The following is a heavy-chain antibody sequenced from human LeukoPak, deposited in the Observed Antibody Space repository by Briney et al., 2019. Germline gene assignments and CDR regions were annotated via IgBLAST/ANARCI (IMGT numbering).Heavy chain of an antibody. CDR3: ARHSPSGWYYFDS. CDR1: GDSMTDFD. V-gene: IGHV4-4*07. Sequence: SETLSLICTVSGDSMTDFDWSWIRQPAGKGLEWIGQVFTSGSATYNSSLKSRLTISLDKSNNQVSLKLISVTAADSAVYYCARHSPSGWYYFDSWGQGALVIVSS. J-gene: IGHJ4*02. CDR2: VFTSGSA. D-gene: IGHD6-19*01.